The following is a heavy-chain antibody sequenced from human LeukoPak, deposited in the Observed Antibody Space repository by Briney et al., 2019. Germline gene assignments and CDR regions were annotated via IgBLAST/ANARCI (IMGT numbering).Heavy chain of an antibody. J-gene: IGHJ4*02. CDR1: GFTFSSYA. V-gene: IGHV3-23*01. CDR3: AKFLPTHIVVANYYFDY. D-gene: IGHD2-21*01. CDR2: ISGSGGST. Sequence: GGSLRLSCAASGFTFSSYAMSWVRQAPGKGLEWVSAISGSGGSTYYADSVKGRFTISRDNSKNTLYLQMNSLRAEDAAVYYCAKFLPTHIVVANYYFDYWGQGTLVTVSS.